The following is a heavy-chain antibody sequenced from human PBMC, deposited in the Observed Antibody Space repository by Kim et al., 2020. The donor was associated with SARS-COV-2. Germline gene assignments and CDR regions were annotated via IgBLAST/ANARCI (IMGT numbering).Heavy chain of an antibody. Sequence: SETLSLTCTVSGGSFGIYYWSWVRQSPGKGLEWIDYIYSSGVAIYNPSLKGRVTISVVTSKNQFSLNLRSVTAAATAVYYCARDGAAMVVPHGMDVWGQGTTVTVSS. J-gene: IGHJ6*02. CDR2: IYSSGVA. CDR3: ARDGAAMVVPHGMDV. CDR1: GGSFGIYY. D-gene: IGHD5-18*01. V-gene: IGHV4-59*01.